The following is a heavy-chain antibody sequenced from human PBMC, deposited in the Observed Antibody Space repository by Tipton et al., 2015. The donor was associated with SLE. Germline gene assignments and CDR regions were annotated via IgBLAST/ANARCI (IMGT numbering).Heavy chain of an antibody. CDR3: ARATSAIRRATMVQPPVDI. J-gene: IGHJ3*02. CDR1: GGSISSHY. Sequence: TLSLTCTVSGGSISSHYWSWIRHPPGKGLEWIGYIYYSGSTNYNPSLKSRVTISVDTSKNQFSLKLSSVTAADTAVYYCARATSAIRRATMVQPPVDIWGQGTMVTVSS. CDR2: IYYSGST. V-gene: IGHV4-59*11. D-gene: IGHD3-10*01.